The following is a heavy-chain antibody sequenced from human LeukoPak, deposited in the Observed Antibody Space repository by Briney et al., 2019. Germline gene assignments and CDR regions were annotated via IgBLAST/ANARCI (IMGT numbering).Heavy chain of an antibody. J-gene: IGHJ5*02. CDR3: ARDPGGIAAAGTLAYNWFDP. CDR2: IYHSGST. V-gene: IGHV4-4*02. CDR1: GGSISSSNW. Sequence: PSGTLSLTCAVSGGSISSSNWWSWVRQPPGKGLEWIGEIYHSGSTNYNPSLKSRVTISVDKSKNQFSLKLSSVTAADTAVYYCARDPGGIAAAGTLAYNWFDPWGQGTLVTVSS. D-gene: IGHD6-13*01.